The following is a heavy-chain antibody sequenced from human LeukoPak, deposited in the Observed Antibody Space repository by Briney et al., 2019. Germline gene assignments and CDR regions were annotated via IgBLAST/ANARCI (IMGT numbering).Heavy chain of an antibody. CDR2: INLSGGST. D-gene: IGHD2-8*01. V-gene: IGHV1-46*01. J-gene: IGHJ4*02. CDR1: GYTFTSYH. Sequence: GASVKVSCKASGYTFTSYHMHWVRQAPGQGLEWMGNINLSGGSTTYAQKFQGRVTMTRDTSTSTVYMELSSRRSEDTAVYYCARDYVDDIPMIKDYWGQGTLVTVSS. CDR3: ARDYVDDIPMIKDY.